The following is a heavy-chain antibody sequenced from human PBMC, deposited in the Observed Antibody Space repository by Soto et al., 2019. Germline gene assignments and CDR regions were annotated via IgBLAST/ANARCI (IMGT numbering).Heavy chain of an antibody. J-gene: IGHJ3*02. CDR1: GFTFSNAW. CDR3: TTEGPTTAMTLIDAFDI. D-gene: IGHD5-18*01. V-gene: IGHV3-15*01. Sequence: PGGALRLSCAASGFTFSNAWMSWVRQAPGKGLEWVGRIKSKTDGGTTDYAAPVKGRFTISRDDSKNTLYLQMNSLKTEDTAVYYCTTEGPTTAMTLIDAFDIWGQGTMVTVAS. CDR2: IKSKTDGGTT.